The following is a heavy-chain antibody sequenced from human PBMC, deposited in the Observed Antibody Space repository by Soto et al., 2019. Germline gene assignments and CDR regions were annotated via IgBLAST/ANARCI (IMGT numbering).Heavy chain of an antibody. V-gene: IGHV3-30*18. Sequence: ILSCAASGFTFSSYGMHWVRQAPGKGLEWVAVISYDGSNKYYADSVKGRFTISRDNSKNTLYLQMNSLRAEDTAVYYCAKEGYSSGWYGYYYYGMDVWGQGTTVTVSS. J-gene: IGHJ6*02. CDR3: AKEGYSSGWYGYYYYGMDV. CDR2: ISYDGSNK. D-gene: IGHD6-19*01. CDR1: GFTFSSYG.